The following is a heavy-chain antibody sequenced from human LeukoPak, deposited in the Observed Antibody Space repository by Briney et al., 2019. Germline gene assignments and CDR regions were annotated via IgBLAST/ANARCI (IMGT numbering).Heavy chain of an antibody. CDR3: ARVTPRTAMVTGPFDY. CDR2: IYYSGST. J-gene: IGHJ4*02. CDR1: GGSISSYY. Sequence: SETLSLTCTVSGGSISSYYWSWIRQPPGKGLEWIGHIYYSGSTNYNPSLKSRVTISVDTSKNQFSLKLSSVTAADTAVYYCARVTPRTAMVTGPFDYWGQGTLVTVSS. V-gene: IGHV4-59*01. D-gene: IGHD5-18*01.